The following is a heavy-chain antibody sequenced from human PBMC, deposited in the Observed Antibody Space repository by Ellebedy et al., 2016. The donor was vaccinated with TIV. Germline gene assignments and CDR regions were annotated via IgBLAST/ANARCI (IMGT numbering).Heavy chain of an antibody. CDR1: GYTFTSYA. CDR3: ARWVAPEMLYYYDSNAFDI. D-gene: IGHD3-22*01. Sequence: ASVKVSCXASGYTFTSYAMHWVRQAPGQRFEWMGWISAYNGNTNYAQKLQGRVTMTTDTSTSTAYMELRSLRSDDTAVYYCARWVAPEMLYYYDSNAFDIWGQGTMVTVSS. CDR2: ISAYNGNT. J-gene: IGHJ3*02. V-gene: IGHV1-18*01.